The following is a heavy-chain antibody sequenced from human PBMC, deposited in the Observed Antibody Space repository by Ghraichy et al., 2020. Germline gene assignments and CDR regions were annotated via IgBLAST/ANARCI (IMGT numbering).Heavy chain of an antibody. J-gene: IGHJ4*02. CDR3: ARELMVRGVIFDDPARPDY. V-gene: IGHV1-18*01. D-gene: IGHD3-10*01. CDR1: GYTFTSYG. CDR2: ISAYNGNT. Sequence: ASVKVSCKASGYTFTSYGISWVRQAPGQGLEWMGWISAYNGNTNYAQKLQGRVTMTTDTSTSTAYMELRSLRSDDTAVYYCARELMVRGVIFDDPARPDYWGQGTLVTVSS.